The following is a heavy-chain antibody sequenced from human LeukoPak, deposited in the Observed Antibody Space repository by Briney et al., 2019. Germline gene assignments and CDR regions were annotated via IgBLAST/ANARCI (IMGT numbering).Heavy chain of an antibody. CDR1: GFTFSSYG. D-gene: IGHD3-10*01. V-gene: IGHV3-30*18. Sequence: HTGGSLRLSCAASGFTFSSYGMHWVRQAPGKGLEWVAVISYDGSNKYYADSVKGRFTISRDNSKNTLYLQMNSLRAEDTAMYYCAEGSSLDYWGQGTLVTVSS. CDR3: AEGSSLDY. J-gene: IGHJ4*02. CDR2: ISYDGSNK.